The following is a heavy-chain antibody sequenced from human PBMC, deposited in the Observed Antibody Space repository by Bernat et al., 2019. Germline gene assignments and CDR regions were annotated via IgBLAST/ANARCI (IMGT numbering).Heavy chain of an antibody. V-gene: IGHV3-20*04. CDR1: GFTFDDYG. D-gene: IGHD6-19*01. CDR3: ASWSSSGWYGDVDY. Sequence: EVQLVESGGGVVRPGGSLRLSCAASGFTFDDYGMSWVRQAPGKGLEWVSGINWNGGSTGYGDSVKGRFTISRDNAKDSLYLQMNSLRAEDTALYYCASWSSSGWYGDVDYWGQGTLVTVSS. CDR2: INWNGGST. J-gene: IGHJ4*02.